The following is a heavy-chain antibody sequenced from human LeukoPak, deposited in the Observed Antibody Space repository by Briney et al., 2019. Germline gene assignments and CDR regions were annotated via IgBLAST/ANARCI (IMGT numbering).Heavy chain of an antibody. CDR1: GYSFTSYG. CDR3: ARDRGAPWYYDFWSGSPFDY. V-gene: IGHV1-18*01. CDR2: ISAYNGNT. J-gene: IGHJ4*02. D-gene: IGHD3-3*01. Sequence: ASVKVSCKASGYSFTSYGISWVRQAPGQGLEWMGWISAYNGNTNYAQKFQGRVTMTTDTSTSTAYMELRSLRSDDTAVYYCARDRGAPWYYDFWSGSPFDYWGQGTLVTVSS.